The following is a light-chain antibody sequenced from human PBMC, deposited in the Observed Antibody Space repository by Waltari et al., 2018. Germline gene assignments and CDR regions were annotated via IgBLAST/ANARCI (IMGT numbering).Light chain of an antibody. CDR2: KAS. Sequence: EIQMTQSPSTRSASVGDRGIFSCRASQSISKWLAWYQQKPGKAPKLLIYKASTLESGVPSRFSGSGSGTEFTLTISSLQPEDFATYYCQQYNSYSLLSFGGGTKVEIK. V-gene: IGKV1-5*03. J-gene: IGKJ4*01. CDR1: QSISKW. CDR3: QQYNSYSLLS.